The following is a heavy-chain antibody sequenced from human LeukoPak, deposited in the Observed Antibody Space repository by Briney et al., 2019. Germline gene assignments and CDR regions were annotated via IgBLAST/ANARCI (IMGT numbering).Heavy chain of an antibody. V-gene: IGHV4-39*02. CDR3: ARVRGGDSGYEKSFDP. Sequence: SETLSLTRTVSGRSISSSSYYWGWIRQPPGKGLEGMGSIYYRGSTYYNTALKSRVPISVDTSKNHVSLKMSSVTVAHTAVYYCARVRGGDSGYEKSFDPWGQGTLVTVSS. J-gene: IGHJ5*02. D-gene: IGHD5-12*01. CDR2: IYYRGST. CDR1: GRSISSSSYY.